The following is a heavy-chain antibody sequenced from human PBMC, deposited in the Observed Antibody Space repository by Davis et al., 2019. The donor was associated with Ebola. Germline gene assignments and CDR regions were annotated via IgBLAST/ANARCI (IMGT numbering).Heavy chain of an antibody. D-gene: IGHD2-15*01. J-gene: IGHJ5*02. CDR3: ARVHIVGNGYDP. CDR1: GFTFSDYY. V-gene: IGHV3-11*06. CDR2: ISSSSSYT. Sequence: GESLKISCAASGFTFSDYYMSWIRQAPGKGLEWVSYISSSSSYTNYADSVKGRFTISRDNAKNSLYLQMNSLRAEDTAVYYCARVHIVGNGYDPWGQGTLVTVSS.